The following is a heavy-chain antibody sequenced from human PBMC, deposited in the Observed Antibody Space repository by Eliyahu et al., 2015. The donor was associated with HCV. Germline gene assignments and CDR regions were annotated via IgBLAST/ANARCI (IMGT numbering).Heavy chain of an antibody. CDR2: XKQDGSDQ. V-gene: IGHV3-7*03. Sequence: EVQLAESGGGLVQPGGSLXLSCXASGFIFSNYWMAWVRQXPGKGVEWVANXKQDGSDQYYVDSVKGRFFISRDNAQKSLYLQMNNLRADDMAVYYCARGNFIDGWYPDYFDYWGQGTPVTVSS. CDR3: ARGNFIDGWYPDYFDY. D-gene: IGHD6-19*01. J-gene: IGHJ4*02. CDR1: GFIFSNYW.